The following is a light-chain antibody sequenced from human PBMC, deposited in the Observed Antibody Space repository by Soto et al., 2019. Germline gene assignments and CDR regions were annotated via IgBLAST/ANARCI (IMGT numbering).Light chain of an antibody. Sequence: QSVLTQPPSASGTPGQRVAISCSGSTSNIGGSNAVYWYQHVPGTAPKLLIHHNNLRPSGVPDRFSGSKFGTSGSLAISGLQSDDEADYYCSSYSTTSSPHVLFGGGTKLTVL. J-gene: IGLJ2*01. CDR3: SSYSTTSSPHVL. CDR2: HNN. CDR1: TSNIGGSNA. V-gene: IGLV1-44*01.